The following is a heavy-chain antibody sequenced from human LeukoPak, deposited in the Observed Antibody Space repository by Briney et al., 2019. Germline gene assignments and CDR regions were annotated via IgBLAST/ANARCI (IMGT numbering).Heavy chain of an antibody. D-gene: IGHD1-7*01. CDR2: IRYDGSNK. Sequence: GGSLRLSCAASGFTFSSYGMHWVRQAPGKGLEWVAFIRYDGSNKYYADSVKGRFTISRDNSKNTLYLQMNSLRAEDTAVYYCAKDHTQDWHYYFDYWGQGTLVTVSS. CDR3: AKDHTQDWHYYFDY. J-gene: IGHJ4*02. V-gene: IGHV3-30*02. CDR1: GFTFSSYG.